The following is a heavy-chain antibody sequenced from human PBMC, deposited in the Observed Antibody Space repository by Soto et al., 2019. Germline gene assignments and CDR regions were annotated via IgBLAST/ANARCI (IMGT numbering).Heavy chain of an antibody. CDR1: GYTFTNFG. CDR3: XXXGXPIDY. CDR2: ISAYNGNT. D-gene: IGHD3-16*01. Sequence: QVQLVQSGAEVKKPGASVKVSCKASGYTFTNFGISWVRQAPGQGLEWMGWISAYNGNTNYAQKFQGRVTMTTDTXXXXXXXXXXXXXXXXXXXXXXXXXGXPIDYWGQGTLVTVSS. J-gene: IGHJ4*02. V-gene: IGHV1-18*01.